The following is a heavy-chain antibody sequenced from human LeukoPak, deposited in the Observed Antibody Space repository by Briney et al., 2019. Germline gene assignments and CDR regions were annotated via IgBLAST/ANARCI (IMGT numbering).Heavy chain of an antibody. CDR3: ARDSSYGYGEHLAPDY. Sequence: ASVKVSCKASGYTFTSYGISWVRQAPGQGVEWMGWISAYNGNTNYAQKLQGRVTMTTDTSTSTAYMELRSLRSDDTAVYYCARDSSYGYGEHLAPDYWGQGTLVTVSS. V-gene: IGHV1-18*04. J-gene: IGHJ4*02. CDR2: ISAYNGNT. CDR1: GYTFTSYG. D-gene: IGHD4-17*01.